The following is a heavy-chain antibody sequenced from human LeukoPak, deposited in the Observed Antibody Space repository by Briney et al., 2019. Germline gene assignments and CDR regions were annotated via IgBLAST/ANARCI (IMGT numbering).Heavy chain of an antibody. Sequence: SETLSLTCTVSGGSISNYYWSWIRQPPGKGLEWIGYIYYSGSTNYNPSLKSRVTMSVDTSKNQFSLKLSSVTAADTAVYYCARAVGGYDFWSGYYMDVWGKGTTVTVSS. V-gene: IGHV4-59*12. CDR1: GGSISNYY. CDR2: IYYSGST. J-gene: IGHJ6*03. D-gene: IGHD3-3*01. CDR3: ARAVGGYDFWSGYYMDV.